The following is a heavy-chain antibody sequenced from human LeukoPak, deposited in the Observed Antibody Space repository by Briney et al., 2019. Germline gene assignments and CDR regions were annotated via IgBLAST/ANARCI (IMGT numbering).Heavy chain of an antibody. J-gene: IGHJ4*02. V-gene: IGHV3-23*01. CDR2: ISGSGGST. CDR3: AKVKWWLLWRGYYFDY. Sequence: GGSLRLSCAASGFTFSSYAMSWVRQAPGKGLEWVSAISGSGGSTYYADSVKGRFTISRDNSKNTLYLQMNSLRAEDTAVYYCAKVKWWLLWRGYYFDYWGQGTLVTASS. D-gene: IGHD2-15*01. CDR1: GFTFSSYA.